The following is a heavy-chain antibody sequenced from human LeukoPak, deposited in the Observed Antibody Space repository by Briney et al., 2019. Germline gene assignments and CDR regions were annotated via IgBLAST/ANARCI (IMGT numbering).Heavy chain of an antibody. D-gene: IGHD3/OR15-3a*01. CDR3: ARLAGTGDFDS. J-gene: IGHJ4*01. Sequence: WVRQAPGQGLEWMGRTFYRSKWYNGYAVSMKSRVIINPDTSKNQFSLQLNSVTPEDMAVYYCARLAGTGDFDSWGHGTLVTVSS. CDR2: TFYRSKWYN. V-gene: IGHV6-1*01.